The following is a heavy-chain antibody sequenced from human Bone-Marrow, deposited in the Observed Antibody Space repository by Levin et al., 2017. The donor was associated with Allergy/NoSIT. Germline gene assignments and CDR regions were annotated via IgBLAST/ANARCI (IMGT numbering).Heavy chain of an antibody. Sequence: PRASVKVSCAASGFIFSNYAMNWVRQAPGKGLEWVSQISGSGGNTHYADSVKGRFTFSRDNSKNTLYLQMNSLRAEDTAVYYCAGYDTSAYHSPFDYWGQGTLVTVSS. CDR3: AGYDTSAYHSPFDY. CDR1: GFIFSNYA. CDR2: ISGSGGNT. D-gene: IGHD3-22*01. V-gene: IGHV3-23*01. J-gene: IGHJ4*02.